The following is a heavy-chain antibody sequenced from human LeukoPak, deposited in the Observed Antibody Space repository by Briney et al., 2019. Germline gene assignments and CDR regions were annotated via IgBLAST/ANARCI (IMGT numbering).Heavy chain of an antibody. Sequence: GGSLRLSCAASGFSFGSYAMSWVRQAPGKGLEWVSSISGSGGATYHADSVKGRFTISRDNSKNTLYLQMNSLRAEDTAVYYCAKDRFSSSSGVSFDVWGQGTLVTVSS. J-gene: IGHJ3*01. CDR1: GFSFGSYA. V-gene: IGHV3-23*01. CDR3: AKDRFSSSSGVSFDV. CDR2: ISGSGGAT. D-gene: IGHD6-6*01.